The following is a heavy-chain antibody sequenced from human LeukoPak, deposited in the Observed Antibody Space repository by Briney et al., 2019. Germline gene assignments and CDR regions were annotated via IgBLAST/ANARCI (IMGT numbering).Heavy chain of an antibody. J-gene: IGHJ5*02. CDR3: ARSATVTTARWFDP. Sequence: RPSETLSLTCAVYGGSFSGYYWSWIRQPPGKGLEWIGYIYYSGSTNYNPSLKSRVTISVDTSKNQFSLKLSSVTAADTAVYYCARSATVTTARWFDPWGQGTLVTVSS. CDR1: GGSFSGYY. CDR2: IYYSGST. V-gene: IGHV4-59*01. D-gene: IGHD4-17*01.